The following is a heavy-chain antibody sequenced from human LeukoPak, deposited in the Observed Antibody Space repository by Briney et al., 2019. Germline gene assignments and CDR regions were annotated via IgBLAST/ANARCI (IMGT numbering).Heavy chain of an antibody. CDR3: ARDLDGVSFDY. CDR2: ISSSSSYT. V-gene: IGHV3-11*06. J-gene: IGHJ4*02. D-gene: IGHD1-1*01. CDR1: GFTFSDYY. Sequence: PGGSLRLSCAASGFTFSDYYMSWIRQAPGKGLEWVSYISSSSSYTNYADSVKGRFTISRDNTKNSLYLQMNSLRAEDTAVYYCARDLDGVSFDYWGQGTLVTVSS.